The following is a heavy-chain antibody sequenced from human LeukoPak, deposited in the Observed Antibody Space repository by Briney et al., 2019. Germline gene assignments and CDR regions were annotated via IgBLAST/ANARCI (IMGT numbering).Heavy chain of an antibody. Sequence: PSETLSLTCTVSGGSISSYYWSWIRQPPGKGLEWIGYIYYSGSTYYNPSLKSRVTISVDTSKNQFSLKLSSVTAADTAVYYCATSTLYNIDYWGQGTLVTVSS. CDR2: IYYSGST. D-gene: IGHD5-24*01. J-gene: IGHJ4*02. CDR3: ATSTLYNIDY. CDR1: GGSISSYY. V-gene: IGHV4-59*08.